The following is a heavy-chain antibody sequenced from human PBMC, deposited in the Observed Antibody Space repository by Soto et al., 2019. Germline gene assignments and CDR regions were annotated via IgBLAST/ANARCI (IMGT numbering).Heavy chain of an antibody. CDR1: GFTFSSYA. CDR2: ISGSGGST. D-gene: IGHD6-6*01. CDR3: ATVVRIGARPSYFDY. J-gene: IGHJ4*02. Sequence: GGSLRLSCAASGFTFSSYAMGWVRQAPGKGLEWVSAISGSGGSTYYADSVKGRFTISRDTSKNTAYLQMNSLRGDDTAVYYCATVVRIGARPSYFDYWGQGTLVTVSS. V-gene: IGHV3-23*01.